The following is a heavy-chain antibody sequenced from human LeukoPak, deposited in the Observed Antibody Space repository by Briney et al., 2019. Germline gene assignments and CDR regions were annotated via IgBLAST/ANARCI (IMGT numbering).Heavy chain of an antibody. D-gene: IGHD3-9*01. J-gene: IGHJ4*02. V-gene: IGHV1-18*04. CDR2: ISAYNGNT. CDR3: ARSPSDDILTGYYFDY. CDR1: GYTFTSYG. Sequence: ASVKDSCKASGYTFTSYGISWVRQAPGQGLEWMGWISAYNGNTNYAQKLQGRVTMTTDTSTSTAYMELRSLRSDDTAVYYCARSPSDDILTGYYFDYWGQGTLVTVSS.